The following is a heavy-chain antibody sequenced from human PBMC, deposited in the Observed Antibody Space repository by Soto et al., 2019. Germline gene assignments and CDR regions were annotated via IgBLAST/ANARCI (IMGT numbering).Heavy chain of an antibody. D-gene: IGHD3-10*01. CDR2: ISAYNGNT. Sequence: ASVKVSCKASGYTFTSYGISWVRRAPGQGLEWMGWISAYNGNTNYAQKLQGRVTMTTDTSTSTAYMELRSLRSDDAAVYYCARGWHYYGSGSYRNNWFDPWGQGTLVTVSS. J-gene: IGHJ5*02. V-gene: IGHV1-18*01. CDR3: ARGWHYYGSGSYRNNWFDP. CDR1: GYTFTSYG.